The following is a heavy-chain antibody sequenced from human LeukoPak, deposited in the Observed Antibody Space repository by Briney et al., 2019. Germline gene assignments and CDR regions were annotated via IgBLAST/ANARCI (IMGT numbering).Heavy chain of an antibody. CDR1: GFNLSSYW. CDR2: IKQDGSEK. V-gene: IGHV3-7*01. Sequence: GGALRLSCAASGFNLSSYWMSWVGQAPGKGLDGVANIKQDGSEKYYVDSVKGRFTISRDNAINSLYLQMNSLRAEDRAVSSCARAQTYYDYVWGSYRYQGFDSWGQGSLAPVS. CDR3: ARAQTYYDYVWGSYRYQGFDS. J-gene: IGHJ4*02. D-gene: IGHD3-16*02.